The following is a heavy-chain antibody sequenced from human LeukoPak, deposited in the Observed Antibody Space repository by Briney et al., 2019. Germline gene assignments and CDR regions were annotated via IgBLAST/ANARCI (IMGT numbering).Heavy chain of an antibody. CDR2: IKQDGNEK. D-gene: IGHD3-3*02. CDR3: ARDGAFRIYDY. J-gene: IGHJ4*02. V-gene: IGHV3-7*01. CDR1: GFTFSSYW. Sequence: GGSLRLSCAASGFTFSSYWMTWFRQAPGKGLGWVASIKQDGNEKYYVDSVKGRFTISRDNARNSLYLQMSSLRADDAAVYYCARDGAFRIYDYWGQGTLVTVSS.